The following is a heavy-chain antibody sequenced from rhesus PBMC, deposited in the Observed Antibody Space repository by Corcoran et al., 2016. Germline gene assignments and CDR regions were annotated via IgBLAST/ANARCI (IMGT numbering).Heavy chain of an antibody. CDR3: ARELTWFFDY. V-gene: IGHV4S10*01. CDR2: IYGSSTST. D-gene: IGHD1-38*01. Sequence: QVQLQESGPGVVKPSETLSLTCAVSGGSISDSYRWSWIRQPPGTGLEWIGYIYGSSTSTNYNSSLKSLVTFSKDTAKNQCSLKLSSVTAADTAVYYCARELTWFFDYWGQGVLVTVSS. CDR1: GGSISDSYR. J-gene: IGHJ4*01.